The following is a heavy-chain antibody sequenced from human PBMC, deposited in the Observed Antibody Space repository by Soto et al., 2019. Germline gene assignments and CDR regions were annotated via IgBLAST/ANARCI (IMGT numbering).Heavy chain of an antibody. CDR1: GFTVSDHG. V-gene: IGHV3-9*01. CDR3: ARAGGEGSIIDLFDI. J-gene: IGHJ3*02. D-gene: IGHD3-10*01. Sequence: EVQLVESGGDLVQPGRSLRLSCAASGFTVSDHGMYWVRQGPGKGLEWVAGVTWNSGTIAYADSVKGRFTISRDNGKNSLYLEMKSLRTEDTALYHCARAGGEGSIIDLFDIWGQGTMVTVSS. CDR2: VTWNSGTI.